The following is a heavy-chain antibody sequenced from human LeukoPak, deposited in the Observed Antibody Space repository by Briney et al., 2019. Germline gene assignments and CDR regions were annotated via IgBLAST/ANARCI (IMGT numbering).Heavy chain of an antibody. CDR1: GGSISSGAYY. D-gene: IGHD3-22*01. J-gene: IGHJ4*02. CDR3: ATVKAYYYDSSGYFPPFGY. V-gene: IGHV4-31*03. CDR2: IYHTGST. Sequence: SETLSLTCTVSGGSISSGAYYWSWIRQHPGQGLEWIGYIYHTGSTYYNPSLKSRVNISVDTSKNHFSLKLSSVTAADTAVYYCATVKAYYYDSSGYFPPFGYWGQGTLVTVSS.